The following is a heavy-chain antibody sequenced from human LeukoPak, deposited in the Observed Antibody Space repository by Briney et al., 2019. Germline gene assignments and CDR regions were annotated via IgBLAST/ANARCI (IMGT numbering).Heavy chain of an antibody. V-gene: IGHV1-8*03. CDR1: GYTFTGYY. D-gene: IGHD3-3*01. CDR2: MNPNSGNT. CDR3: ARDRHRPRPYYDFWSGYYIFDAFDI. Sequence: ASVKVSCKASGYTFTGYYMHWVRQATGQGLEWMGWMNPNSGNTGYAQKFQGRVTITRNTSISTAYMELRSLRSDDTAVYYCARDRHRPRPYYDFWSGYYIFDAFDIWGQGTMVTVSS. J-gene: IGHJ3*02.